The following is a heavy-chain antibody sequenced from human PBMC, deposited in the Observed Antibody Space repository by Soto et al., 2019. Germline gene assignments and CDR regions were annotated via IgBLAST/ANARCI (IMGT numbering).Heavy chain of an antibody. CDR2: IYYSGST. CDR1: GGSISSYY. CDR3: ARAPRGNYGYPSYFDY. J-gene: IGHJ4*02. V-gene: IGHV4-59*01. Sequence: PSETLSLTCTVSGGSISSYYWSWIRQPPGKGLEWIGYIYYSGSTNYNPSLKSRVTISVDTSKNQFSLKLSSVTAADTAVYYCARAPRGNYGYPSYFDYSGQGTLVTVSS. D-gene: IGHD3-10*01.